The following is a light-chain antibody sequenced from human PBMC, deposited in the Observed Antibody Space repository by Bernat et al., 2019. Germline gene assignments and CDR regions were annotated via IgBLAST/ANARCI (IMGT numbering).Light chain of an antibody. CDR2: QDS. CDR3: QAWDSSTRWV. Sequence: SYELTQPPSVSVSPGQTASITCSGVKLGDKYACWYQQKPGQSPVLVIYQDSKRPSGIPERFSGSNSGNTATLTISGTQAMDEADYYCQAWDSSTRWVFGGGTKLTVL. V-gene: IGLV3-1*01. J-gene: IGLJ3*02. CDR1: KLGDKY.